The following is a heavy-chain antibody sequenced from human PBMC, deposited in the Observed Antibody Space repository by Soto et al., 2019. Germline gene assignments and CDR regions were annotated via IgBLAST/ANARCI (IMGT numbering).Heavy chain of an antibody. J-gene: IGHJ1*01. Sequence: SETLSLTCTVSGGSISSGGYYWSLIRQHPGKGLEWIGYFHYTGISNYHSPLKSRVTMSLDTSKNQFSMKLSAVTAADTAVYYSARSIAAAGRRYFQHWGQGTLVTVSS. V-gene: IGHV4-61*08. D-gene: IGHD6-13*01. CDR3: ARSIAAAGRRYFQH. CDR2: FHYTGIS. CDR1: GGSISSGGYY.